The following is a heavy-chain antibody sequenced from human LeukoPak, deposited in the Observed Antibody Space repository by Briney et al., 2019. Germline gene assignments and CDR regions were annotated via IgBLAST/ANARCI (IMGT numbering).Heavy chain of an antibody. CDR3: SRGGYCSGGSCSRGTFDI. CDR1: GFTFSSYW. J-gene: IGHJ3*02. D-gene: IGHD2-15*01. V-gene: IGHV3-23*01. CDR2: ISGSGGST. Sequence: GGSPRLSCAASGFTFSSYWMSWVRQAPGKGLEWVSAISGSGGSTYYADSVKGRFTISRDNSKSTLYLHMNSLRAEDSAVYYCSRGGYCSGGSCSRGTFDIWGQGTMVTVSS.